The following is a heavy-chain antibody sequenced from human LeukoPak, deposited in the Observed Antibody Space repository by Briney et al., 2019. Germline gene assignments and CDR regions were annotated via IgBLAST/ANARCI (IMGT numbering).Heavy chain of an antibody. CDR3: AVDRVGATRYFQH. Sequence: GASVKVSCKASGYTFTSYAISWVRQAPGQGLEWMGWISAYNGNTNYAQKLQGRVTMTTDTSTSTVYMELRSLRSDDTAVYYCAVDRVGATRYFQHWGQGTLVTVSS. CDR1: GYTFTSYA. J-gene: IGHJ1*01. D-gene: IGHD1-26*01. V-gene: IGHV1-18*01. CDR2: ISAYNGNT.